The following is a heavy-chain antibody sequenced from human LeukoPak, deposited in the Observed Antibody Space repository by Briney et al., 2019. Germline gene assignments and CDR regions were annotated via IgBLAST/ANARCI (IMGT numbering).Heavy chain of an antibody. V-gene: IGHV3-23*01. J-gene: IGHJ4*02. CDR3: ATGSANYYASFDY. CDR2: ISDSGTST. CDR1: GFTFSSYA. Sequence: GGSLRLSCAASGFTFSSYAMSWVHQAPGKGLEWVSGISDSGTSTYYVESVKGRFTISRDNSKNTLYLQMNSLRAEDTAVYYCATGSANYYASFDYWGQGTLVTVSS. D-gene: IGHD3-10*01.